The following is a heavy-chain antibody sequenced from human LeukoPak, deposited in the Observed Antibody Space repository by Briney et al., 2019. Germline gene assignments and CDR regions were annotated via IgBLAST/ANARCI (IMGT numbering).Heavy chain of an antibody. CDR3: AKLTTGTVES. V-gene: IGHV3-7*01. CDR2: INQVGSDK. J-gene: IGHJ5*02. CDR1: GFTFSNYW. Sequence: GGSLRLSCAASGFTFSNYWMGWGRQAPGKGLEWVGNINQVGSDKYYVDSLKGRFTISRDNAKNSLYLQINSLRAEDTAVYYCAKLTTGTVESWGQGTLVTVSS. D-gene: IGHD4-17*01.